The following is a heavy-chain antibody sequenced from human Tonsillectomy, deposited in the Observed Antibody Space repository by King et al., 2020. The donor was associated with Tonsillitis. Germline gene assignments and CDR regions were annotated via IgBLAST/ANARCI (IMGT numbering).Heavy chain of an antibody. CDR3: ARSKDWNLDY. J-gene: IGHJ4*02. D-gene: IGHD1-1*01. Sequence: VQLVESGGGLVQPGGSLRLSCAASGFTCSSYDMHLVRQATGKVLEWVLDIGTVGDTYYPGSVKGRFTISSENANNSVDLQMDSLRAGDTAVYYCARSKDWNLDYWGQGTLVTVSS. CDR2: IGTVGDT. CDR1: GFTCSSYD. V-gene: IGHV3-13*01.